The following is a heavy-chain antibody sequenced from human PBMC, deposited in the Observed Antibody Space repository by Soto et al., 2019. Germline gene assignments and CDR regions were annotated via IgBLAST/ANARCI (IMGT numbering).Heavy chain of an antibody. D-gene: IGHD3-3*01. CDR1: GFTFSGSA. CDR2: IRSKGNNYAT. V-gene: IGHV3-73*01. Sequence: EVQLVESGGGLVQPGGSLKLSCAASGFTFSGSAMHWVRQASGKGLEWVGRIRSKGNNYATAYVASLKGRFTISRDHSNNTVYLRLYSLYTVDSAVYYCCRQAFDFWSCKPQYYMDVWGKGTTVTVSS. CDR3: CRQAFDFWSCKPQYYMDV. J-gene: IGHJ6*03.